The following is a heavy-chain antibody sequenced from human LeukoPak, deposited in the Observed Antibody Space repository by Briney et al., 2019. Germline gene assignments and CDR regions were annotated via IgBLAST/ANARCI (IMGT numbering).Heavy chain of an antibody. J-gene: IGHJ5*02. V-gene: IGHV1-69*01. CDR3: ARETLFGVVIPLDT. Sequence: ASVKVSCKASGGTFSSYAISWVRQAPGQGLEWMGGIIPIFGTANYAQKFQGRVRITADESTSTIYMEMSSLRYEDTAVYYCARETLFGVVIPLDTWGQGTLVTVSS. CDR1: GGTFSSYA. CDR2: IIPIFGTA. D-gene: IGHD3-3*01.